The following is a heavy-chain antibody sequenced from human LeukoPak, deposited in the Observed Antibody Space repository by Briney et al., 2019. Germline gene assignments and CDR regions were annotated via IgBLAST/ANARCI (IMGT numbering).Heavy chain of an antibody. D-gene: IGHD1-26*01. CDR3: ARNSKIVGATRYYFEY. CDR2: IYYSGST. V-gene: IGHV4-59*08. J-gene: IGHJ4*02. CDR1: GGSISSYY. Sequence: PSETLSLTCTVSGGSISSYYWSWLRQPPGKGLEWIGYIYYSGSTNYNPSLKSRVTISVDTSKNQFSLKLSSVTAADTAVYYCARNSKIVGATRYYFEYWGQGTLVTVSS.